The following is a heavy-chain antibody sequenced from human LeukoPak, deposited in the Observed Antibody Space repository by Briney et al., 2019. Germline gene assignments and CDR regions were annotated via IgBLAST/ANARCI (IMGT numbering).Heavy chain of an antibody. Sequence: SETLSLTCAVSGYSISSGYYWGWIRQPPGKGLEWIGSIYHSGSTYYNPSLKSRVTISVGTSKNQFSLKLSSVTAADTAVYYCASTIAARNWFDPWGQGTLVTVSS. CDR2: IYHSGST. J-gene: IGHJ5*02. V-gene: IGHV4-38-2*01. D-gene: IGHD6-13*01. CDR1: GYSISSGYY. CDR3: ASTIAARNWFDP.